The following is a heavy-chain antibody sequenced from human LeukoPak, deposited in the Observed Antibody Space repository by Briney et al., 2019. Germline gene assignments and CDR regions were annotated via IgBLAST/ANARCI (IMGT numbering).Heavy chain of an antibody. J-gene: IGHJ4*02. CDR3: ARNPSRSDTYFDL. V-gene: IGHV1-8*01. D-gene: IGHD5-18*01. CDR1: GYTFTDYE. CDR2: TNPSSRNT. Sequence: ASVKVSCKASGYTFTDYEINWVRQASGQGLEWMGWTNPSSRNTAYAPKFEGRVTMTTDTSTSTAYMELRSLTSEDTAVYYCARNPSRSDTYFDLWGQGTLVIASA.